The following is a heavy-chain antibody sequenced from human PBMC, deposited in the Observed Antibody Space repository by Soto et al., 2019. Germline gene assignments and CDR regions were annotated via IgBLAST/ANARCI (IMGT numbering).Heavy chain of an antibody. CDR3: ARGLLTTPWAFDI. CDR1: GYTFTSYR. Sequence: ASVKVSSKASGYTFTSYRSSWLRHAPGQGLEWMGWISAYNGNTNYAQKLQGRVTMTTDTSTSTAYMELRSLRSDDTAVYYCARGLLTTPWAFDIWGQGTMVTVSS. D-gene: IGHD2-2*01. CDR2: ISAYNGNT. J-gene: IGHJ3*02. V-gene: IGHV1-18*01.